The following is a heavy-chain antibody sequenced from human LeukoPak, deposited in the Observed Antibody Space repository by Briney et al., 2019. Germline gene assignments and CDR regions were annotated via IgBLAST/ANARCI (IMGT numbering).Heavy chain of an antibody. CDR3: AKDSSTIEPIDY. D-gene: IGHD6-13*01. V-gene: IGHV3-74*01. CDR2: INSDGSST. Sequence: PGGSLRLSCAASGFTFSSYWMHWVRQAPGKGLVWVSRINSDGSSTSYADSVKGRFTISRDNAKNTLYLQMNSLRAEDTAVYYCAKDSSTIEPIDYWGQGTLVTVSS. J-gene: IGHJ4*02. CDR1: GFTFSSYW.